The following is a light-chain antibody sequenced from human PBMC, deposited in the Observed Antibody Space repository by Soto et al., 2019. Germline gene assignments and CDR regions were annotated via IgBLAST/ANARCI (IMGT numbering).Light chain of an antibody. CDR2: DVT. CDR1: SSDVGGYDY. J-gene: IGLJ1*01. Sequence: LTQPASVSGSPGQSITISCTGTSSDVGGYDYVSWYLQHPGKAPKLMIYDVTNRPSGVSNRFSGSKSGNTASLTISGLQAEDEADYYCSSYTTSSTLVFGTGTKVTVL. CDR3: SSYTTSSTLV. V-gene: IGLV2-14*01.